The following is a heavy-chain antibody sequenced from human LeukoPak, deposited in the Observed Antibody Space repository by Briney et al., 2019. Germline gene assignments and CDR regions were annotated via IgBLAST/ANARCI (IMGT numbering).Heavy chain of an antibody. CDR3: ARGPARYYYDSSGSFDY. V-gene: IGHV4-61*02. J-gene: IGHJ4*02. D-gene: IGHD3-22*01. Sequence: SQTLSLTCTVSGDSISSGDYYWSWIRQPAGKGLEWIGRISSSGSTNYNPSLKSRVTISVDTSKNQFSLKLSSVTAADTAVYYCARGPARYYYDSSGSFDYWGQGTLVTVSS. CDR1: GDSISSGDYY. CDR2: ISSSGST.